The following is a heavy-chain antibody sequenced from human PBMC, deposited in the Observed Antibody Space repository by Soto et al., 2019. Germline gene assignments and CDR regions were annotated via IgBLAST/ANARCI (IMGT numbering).Heavy chain of an antibody. CDR3: ARVYDFDHSFDP. J-gene: IGHJ5*02. D-gene: IGHD3-3*01. CDR1: GFTFSSYS. Sequence: GGSLRLSCAASGFTFSSYSMNWVRQAPGKGLEWVSSISSSSSYIYYADSVKGRFTISRDNAKNSLYLQMNSLRAEDTAVYYCARVYDFDHSFDPCGQGTLVTVSS. CDR2: ISSSSSYI. V-gene: IGHV3-21*01.